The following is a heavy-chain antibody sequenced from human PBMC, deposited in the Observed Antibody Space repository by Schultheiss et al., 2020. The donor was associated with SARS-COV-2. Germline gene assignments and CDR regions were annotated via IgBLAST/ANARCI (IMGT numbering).Heavy chain of an antibody. Sequence: SQTLSLTCSISGDSVSSNSTAWNWFRHSPSRGLEWLGRTYYRSKWYSNYALSVKSRMIINPDTSKNQFSLQLNSVTPEDTAVYYCARGGGYDSRLDYWGQGTLVTVSS. CDR1: GDSVSSNSTA. V-gene: IGHV6-1*01. CDR3: ARGGGYDSRLDY. J-gene: IGHJ4*02. CDR2: TYYRSKWYS. D-gene: IGHD5-12*01.